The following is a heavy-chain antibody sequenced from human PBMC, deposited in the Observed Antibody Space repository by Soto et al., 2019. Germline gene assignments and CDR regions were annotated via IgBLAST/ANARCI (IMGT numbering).Heavy chain of an antibody. D-gene: IGHD3-9*01. CDR2: INIYNGHT. CDR1: GYTFSSYG. Sequence: QVQLVQSGDEVKKPGASVKDSCKAAGYTFSSYGITWMRQAPGQGLEWMGWINIYNGHTNYAQNLRDRVTVTADTSTSTAYMELRSLRSDDTAVYYCARDFDYNVDYWGQGILVTVSS. CDR3: ARDFDYNVDY. V-gene: IGHV1-18*01. J-gene: IGHJ4*02.